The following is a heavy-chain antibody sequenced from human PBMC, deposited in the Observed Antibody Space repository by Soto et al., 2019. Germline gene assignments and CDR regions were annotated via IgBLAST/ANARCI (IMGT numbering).Heavy chain of an antibody. CDR2: VIPVLTTT. CDR1: GDTFSSYI. CDR3: SRRRYCGYDCYHKHYYGMDV. J-gene: IGHJ6*02. D-gene: IGHD2-21*02. V-gene: IGHV1-69*08. Sequence: QVQLVQSGAEVKKPGSSVRVSCRSSGDTFSSYIVNWLRLAPGRGLEWMVRVIPVLTTTDYAQNFRGRVMISAERSTNTVYLDLSSLRSDDTAVYYCSRRRYCGYDCYHKHYYGMDVWGQGSLVTVAS.